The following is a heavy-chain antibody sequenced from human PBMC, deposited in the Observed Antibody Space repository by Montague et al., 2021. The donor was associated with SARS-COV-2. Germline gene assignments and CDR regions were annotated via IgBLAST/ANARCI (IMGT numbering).Heavy chain of an antibody. V-gene: IGHV4-39*07. CDR2: LYYSGAT. Sequence: SETLSLTCTVSGGSISDSNFHWGWIRQPPGKGLEWIGTLYYSGATYCNPSLKSRVTTSMDTSKNQFSLKLTSAIAADTAVYYCARLRGGTPGEHWGQGALVTVSS. CDR1: GGSISDSNFH. CDR3: ARLRGGTPGEH. J-gene: IGHJ4*02. D-gene: IGHD2-21*01.